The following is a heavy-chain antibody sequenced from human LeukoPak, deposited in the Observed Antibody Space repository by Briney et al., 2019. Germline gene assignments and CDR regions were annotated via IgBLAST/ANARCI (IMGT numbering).Heavy chain of an antibody. CDR1: GFTFSTYA. D-gene: IGHD4-17*01. J-gene: IGHJ4*02. V-gene: IGHV3-23*01. Sequence: GGSLRLSCAASGFTFSTYALSWVRQAPGKGLEWVSSIRGSDGSTYYADSVKGRFAISRDNSKNTLYLQMNSLRAEDTAVYYCAKDVYGEYGGLDYWGQGTLVTVSS. CDR3: AKDVYGEYGGLDY. CDR2: IRGSDGST.